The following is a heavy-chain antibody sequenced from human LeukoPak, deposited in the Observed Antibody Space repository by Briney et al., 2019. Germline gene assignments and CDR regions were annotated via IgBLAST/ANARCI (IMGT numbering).Heavy chain of an antibody. J-gene: IGHJ3*02. CDR3: ASKRGSSARAHAFDI. CDR1: GGSISSGSNY. D-gene: IGHD1-26*01. CDR2: IYYSGST. V-gene: IGHV4-39*01. Sequence: SETLSLTCTVSGGSISSGSNYWSWIRQPAGKGLEWIGSIYYSGSTYYNPSLKSRVTISVDTSKNQFSLKLSSVTAADTAVYYCASKRGSSARAHAFDIWGQGTMVTVSS.